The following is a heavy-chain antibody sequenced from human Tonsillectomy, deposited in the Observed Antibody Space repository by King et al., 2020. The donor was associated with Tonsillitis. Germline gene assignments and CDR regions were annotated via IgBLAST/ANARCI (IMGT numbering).Heavy chain of an antibody. CDR3: VRDYYDSSGYYGGDS. V-gene: IGHV3-48*02. CDR2: ISSSSSTI. D-gene: IGHD3-22*01. J-gene: IGHJ4*02. CDR1: GFTFSNYN. Sequence: VQLVESGVGLVQPGGSLRLSCAASGFTFSNYNMNWVRQAPGKGLEWVSYISSSSSTIYYADSVKGRFTISRDNPKNSLYLQMNSLRDEDTAVYFCVRDYYDSSGYYGGDSWGQGTLVTVSA.